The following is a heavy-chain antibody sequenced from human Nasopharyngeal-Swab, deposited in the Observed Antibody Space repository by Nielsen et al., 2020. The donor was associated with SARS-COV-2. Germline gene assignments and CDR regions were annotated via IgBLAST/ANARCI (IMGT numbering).Heavy chain of an antibody. D-gene: IGHD2-2*01. CDR2: ISWNSGST. CDR3: AREGYCSSTSCLHFDY. Sequence: SLKISCAASGFTFDDYAMHWVRQAPGKGLEWVSGISWNSGSTGYADSVKGRFTISRDNAKNSLYLQMNSLRAEDTAVYYCAREGYCSSTSCLHFDYWGQGTLVTVSS. J-gene: IGHJ4*02. V-gene: IGHV3-9*01. CDR1: GFTFDDYA.